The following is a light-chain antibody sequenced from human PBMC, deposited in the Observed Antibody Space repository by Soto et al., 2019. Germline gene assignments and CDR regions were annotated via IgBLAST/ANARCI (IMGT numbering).Light chain of an antibody. CDR2: EVS. J-gene: IGLJ1*01. Sequence: QSALTQPASVSGSPGQSITISCTGTSSDVGGYNYVSWYQQRPGKAPKLMIYEVSNRPSGVSNRFSGSKSGNTASLTISGLQAEDDADYYCTSYTSGSTLYVFGTGTKVTVL. CDR3: TSYTSGSTLYV. V-gene: IGLV2-14*01. CDR1: SSDVGGYNY.